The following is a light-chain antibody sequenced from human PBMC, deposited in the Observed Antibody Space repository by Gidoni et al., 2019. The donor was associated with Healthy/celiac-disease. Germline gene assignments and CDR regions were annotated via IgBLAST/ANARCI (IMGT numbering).Light chain of an antibody. Sequence: DIQMTQSPSSLSASVGDRVTITCQASQDISNYLNWYQQKPGKAPKLLIYDASNLETGVPSRFSGSGSGTDFTFTISSLQPEDIATYYCQQAFGPGTKSGYQT. CDR3: QQA. V-gene: IGKV1-33*01. J-gene: IGKJ3*01. CDR2: DAS. CDR1: QDISNY.